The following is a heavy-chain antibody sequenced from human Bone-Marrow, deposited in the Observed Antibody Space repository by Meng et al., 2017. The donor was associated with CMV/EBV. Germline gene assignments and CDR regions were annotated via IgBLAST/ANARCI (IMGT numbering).Heavy chain of an antibody. D-gene: IGHD3-3*01. J-gene: IGHJ4*02. Sequence: SETLSLTCAVSGGSISSSNWWSWVRQPPGKGLEWIGEIYHSGSTNYNPSLKSRVTISVDTSKNQFSLKLSSVTAADTAVHYCARETRWNYVDYWGQGTLGTVSS. V-gene: IGHV4-4*02. CDR2: IYHSGST. CDR1: GGSISSSNW. CDR3: ARETRWNYVDY.